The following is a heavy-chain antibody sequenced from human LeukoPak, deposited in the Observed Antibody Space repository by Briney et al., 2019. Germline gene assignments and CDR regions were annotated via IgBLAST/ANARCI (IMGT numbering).Heavy chain of an antibody. CDR1: GYTFTNFD. CDR3: ARGSTPIDY. Sequence: GASVEVSCKASGYTFTNFDITWVRQAPGQGLEWMGWISTYNGDTKYAQKFQDRVTMTTDTSTSTAYMELRSLRSGDSAVYYCARGSTPIDYRGQGTLVTVSS. V-gene: IGHV1-18*01. CDR2: ISTYNGDT. J-gene: IGHJ4*02.